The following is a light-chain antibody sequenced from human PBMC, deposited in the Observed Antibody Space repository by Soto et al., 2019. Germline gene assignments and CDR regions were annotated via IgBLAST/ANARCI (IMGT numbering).Light chain of an antibody. CDR2: DTT. CDR1: TGAVTSGHS. V-gene: IGLV7-46*01. Sequence: QAVVTQEPSLTVSPGGTVTLTCDSSTGAVTSGHSPYWFQQKPGQAPRTLIYDTTNKHSWTPARFSGSLLGGKAALTLSGAQPEDEAEYYCLLSYSGTRVFGGGTQLTVL. J-gene: IGLJ3*02. CDR3: LLSYSGTRV.